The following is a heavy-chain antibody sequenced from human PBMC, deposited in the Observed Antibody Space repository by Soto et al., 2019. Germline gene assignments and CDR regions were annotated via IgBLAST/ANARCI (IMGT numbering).Heavy chain of an antibody. Sequence: PSETLSLTCTVSGGSISSGGYYWSWIRQHPGKGLEWIGYIYYSGSTYYNPSLKSRVTISVDTSKNQFSLKLSSVTAADTAVYYCARAGKTTVIYVDYWGQGTLVTVSS. CDR3: ARAGKTTVIYVDY. J-gene: IGHJ4*02. CDR2: IYYSGST. D-gene: IGHD4-17*01. CDR1: GGSISSGGYY. V-gene: IGHV4-31*03.